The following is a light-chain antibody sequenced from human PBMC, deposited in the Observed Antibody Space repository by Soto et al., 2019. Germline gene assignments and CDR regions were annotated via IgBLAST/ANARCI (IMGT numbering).Light chain of an antibody. CDR1: QDIRNY. CDR2: DAS. Sequence: DIQMTQSPSSLSASVGDRVTITCQASQDIRNYLNWYQQKPGKAPKLLIYDASNLETGVPSRFSGSGSGTDFTFTISSLQPEAIATYYCQQFDNLLTFGQGTRLEIK. V-gene: IGKV1-33*01. J-gene: IGKJ5*01. CDR3: QQFDNLLT.